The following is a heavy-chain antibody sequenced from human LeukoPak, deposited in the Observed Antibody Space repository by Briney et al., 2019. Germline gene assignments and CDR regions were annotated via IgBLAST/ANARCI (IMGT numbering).Heavy chain of an antibody. J-gene: IGHJ3*02. CDR1: GYSISSSNW. CDR2: IYYSGST. D-gene: IGHD3-22*01. CDR3: ARNNPPDSYDSSGYRGGAFDI. Sequence: SETLSLTCAVSGYSISSSNWWGWIRQPPGKGLEWIGYIYYSGSTYYNPSLKSRVNMSVDTSKNQFSLKLSSVTAVDTAVYYCARNNPPDSYDSSGYRGGAFDIWGQGTMVTSLQ. V-gene: IGHV4-28*01.